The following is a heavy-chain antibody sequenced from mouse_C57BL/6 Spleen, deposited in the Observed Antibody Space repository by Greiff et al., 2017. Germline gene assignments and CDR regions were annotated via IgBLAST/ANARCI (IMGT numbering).Heavy chain of an antibody. CDR2: IDPSDSET. CDR3: ARGSTVGAMDY. D-gene: IGHD1-1*01. CDR1: GYTFTSYW. J-gene: IGHJ4*01. V-gene: IGHV1-52*01. Sequence: QVQLQQPGAELVWPGSPVKLSCKASGYTFTSYWSHWVKQRPIQGLEWIGNIDPSDSETHYNQKFKDKATLTVDKSSSTAYMQLSSLTSEDSAVYYCARGSTVGAMDYWGQGTSVTDSS.